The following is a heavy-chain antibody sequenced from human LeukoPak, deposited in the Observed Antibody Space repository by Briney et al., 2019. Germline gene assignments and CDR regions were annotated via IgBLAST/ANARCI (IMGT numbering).Heavy chain of an antibody. CDR2: ISAYNGYT. J-gene: IGHJ4*02. V-gene: IGHV1-18*01. CDR1: GYTFTSYG. CDR3: ARGAQPRWQVDF. D-gene: IGHD5-24*01. Sequence: ASVKVSCKASGYTFTSYGVTWVRQAPGQGLEWMGWISAYNGYTNYEQKFQGRVTMTTDTSTTTAYMELRSLRSDDTAVYYCARGAQPRWQVDFWGQGTLVTVSS.